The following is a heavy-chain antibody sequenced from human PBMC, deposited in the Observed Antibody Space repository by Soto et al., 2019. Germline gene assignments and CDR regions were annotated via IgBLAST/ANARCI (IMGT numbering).Heavy chain of an antibody. CDR2: IIPIFGPA. J-gene: IGHJ3*02. CDR3: ARRVLLGRDRDAFDI. Sequence: QVQLVQSGAEVKKPGSSVKVSCKASGGTFSSYAISWVRQAPGQGLEWMGGIIPIFGPANYAQKFQGRVTITADESTSTADMELSSLRSEDTAVYYCARRVLLGRDRDAFDIWGQRTMVTVSS. V-gene: IGHV1-69*01. D-gene: IGHD7-27*01. CDR1: GGTFSSYA.